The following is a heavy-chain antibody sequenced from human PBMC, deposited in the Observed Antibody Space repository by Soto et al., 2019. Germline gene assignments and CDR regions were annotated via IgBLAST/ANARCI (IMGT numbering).Heavy chain of an antibody. J-gene: IGHJ5*02. Sequence: QVQLQESGPGLVKPSETVSLTCTVSGGSISSYYWSWIRQPPGKGLEWIGYIYYSGSTNYNPSLTGRVTISVDTSKNQSSLKLSSVTAADTAVYYCARALSRYRQGSSSYNWFDPCGQGTLVTVSS. CDR3: ARALSRYRQGSSSYNWFDP. D-gene: IGHD6-6*01. CDR1: GGSISSYY. V-gene: IGHV4-59*01. CDR2: IYYSGST.